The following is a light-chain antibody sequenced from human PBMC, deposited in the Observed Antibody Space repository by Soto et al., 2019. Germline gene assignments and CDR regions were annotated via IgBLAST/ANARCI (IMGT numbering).Light chain of an antibody. J-gene: IGKJ1*01. Sequence: EVVLTQSPATLSLSPGERATLSCTASQSISTYLTWYQHKPSQAPRLLIYAASDRATGIPGRFSGSGSGTDFTLIISSLEPEDFAFYYCQQGNTWPWTFGQGTKVDIK. CDR2: AAS. CDR1: QSISTY. CDR3: QQGNTWPWT. V-gene: IGKV3-11*01.